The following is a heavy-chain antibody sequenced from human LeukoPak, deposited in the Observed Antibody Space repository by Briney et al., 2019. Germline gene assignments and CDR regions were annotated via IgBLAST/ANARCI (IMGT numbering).Heavy chain of an antibody. CDR3: AKVDYGDYWYYFDY. CDR2: ISGSGGST. V-gene: IGHV3-23*01. CDR1: GFTFSSYA. D-gene: IGHD4-17*01. Sequence: PGGSLRLSCAASGFTFSSYATSWVRQAPGKGLEWVSDISGSGGSTYYADSVKGRFTISRDNSKNTLYLQMNSLRAEDTAVYYCAKVDYGDYWYYFDYWGQGTLVTVSS. J-gene: IGHJ4*02.